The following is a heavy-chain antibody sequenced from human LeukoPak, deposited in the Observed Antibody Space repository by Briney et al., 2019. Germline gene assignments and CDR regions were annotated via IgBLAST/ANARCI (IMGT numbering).Heavy chain of an antibody. V-gene: IGHV1-69*13. D-gene: IGHD5-12*01. CDR2: IIPIFGTA. Sequence: ASVKVSCKASGGIFSSYAISWVRQAPGQGLEWMGGIIPIFGTANYAQKFQGRVTITADESTSTAYMELSSLRSEDTAVYYCARVLATTYYYYGMDVWGQGTTVTVSS. CDR1: GGIFSSYA. J-gene: IGHJ6*02. CDR3: ARVLATTYYYYGMDV.